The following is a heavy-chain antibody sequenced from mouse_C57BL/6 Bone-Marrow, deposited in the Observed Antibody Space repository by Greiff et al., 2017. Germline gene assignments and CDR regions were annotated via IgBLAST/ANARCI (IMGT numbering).Heavy chain of an antibody. V-gene: IGHV1-55*01. J-gene: IGHJ4*01. CDR1: GYTFTSYW. CDR2: IYPGSGST. Sequence: QVQLQQPGAELVKPGASVKMSCKASGYTFTSYWITWVKQRPGQGLEWIGDIYPGSGSTNYNEKFKSKATLTVATSSSTAYMQLSSLTSDDSAVYYCANIFYDGYYAMDYWGQGTSVTVAS. CDR3: ANIFYDGYYAMDY. D-gene: IGHD2-3*01.